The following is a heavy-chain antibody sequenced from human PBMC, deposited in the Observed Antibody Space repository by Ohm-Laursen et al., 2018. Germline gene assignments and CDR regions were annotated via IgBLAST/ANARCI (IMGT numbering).Heavy chain of an antibody. D-gene: IGHD5-12*01. V-gene: IGHV3-74*01. Sequence: SLRLSCTASGFTFSSDWMHWVRQAPGEGLVWASRIKGDGSETNYADSVKGRFTISRDNAKNTLYLQMNSLRGDDTAVYYCVRAQRLVASANDYWGQGTLVTVSS. CDR2: IKGDGSET. J-gene: IGHJ4*02. CDR3: VRAQRLVASANDY. CDR1: GFTFSSDW.